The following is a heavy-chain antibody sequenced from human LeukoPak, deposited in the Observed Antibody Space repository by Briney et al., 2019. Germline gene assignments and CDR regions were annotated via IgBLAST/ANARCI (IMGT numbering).Heavy chain of an antibody. J-gene: IGHJ4*02. Sequence: SETLSLTCAVYGGSFSGYYWSWIRQPPGQGLEWIGEINHSGSTNYNPSLKSRVTISVDTSKNQFSLKLSSVTAADTAVYYCARVSSGSGWYGVFYWGQGTLVTVSS. CDR1: GGSFSGYY. CDR3: ARVSSGSGWYGVFY. V-gene: IGHV4-34*01. D-gene: IGHD6-19*01. CDR2: INHSGST.